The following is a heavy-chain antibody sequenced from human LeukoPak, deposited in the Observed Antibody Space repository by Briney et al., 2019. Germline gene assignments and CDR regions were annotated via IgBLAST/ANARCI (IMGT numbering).Heavy chain of an antibody. CDR3: ARASPHYYDSSGYHNWFDP. J-gene: IGHJ5*02. V-gene: IGHV4-39*07. CDR1: GSISSSNYH. D-gene: IGHD3-22*01. Sequence: SETLSLTCTVSGSISSSNYHWGWIRQPPGKGLEWIGSIYYSGSAHYNPSLKSRVNISIDTSKNQFSLKLSSVTAADTAVYYCARASPHYYDSSGYHNWFDPWGQGTLVTVSS. CDR2: IYYSGSA.